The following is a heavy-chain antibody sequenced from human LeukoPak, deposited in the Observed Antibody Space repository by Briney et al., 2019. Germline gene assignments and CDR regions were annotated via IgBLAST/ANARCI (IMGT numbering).Heavy chain of an antibody. V-gene: IGHV4-59*01. J-gene: IGHJ4*02. D-gene: IGHD1-1*01. Sequence: PSETLSLTCTVSGGSISSYYWSWIRQPPGKGLEWIGYIYYSGSTNYNPPLKSRVTTSVDTSKNQFSLKLSSVTAADTAVYYCARGTGTTAYWGQGTLVTVSS. CDR2: IYYSGST. CDR3: ARGTGTTAY. CDR1: GGSISSYY.